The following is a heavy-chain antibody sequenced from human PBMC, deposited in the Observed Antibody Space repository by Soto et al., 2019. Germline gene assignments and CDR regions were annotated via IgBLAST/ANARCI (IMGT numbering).Heavy chain of an antibody. CDR1: GFIFSDFY. CDR2: ISNSGKTI. CDR3: ARRGASGGYYEFDY. D-gene: IGHD3-22*01. V-gene: IGHV3-11*01. J-gene: IGHJ4*02. Sequence: QVQLVESGGGLVKPGGSLRLSCAASGFIFSDFYMSWIRQAPGKGLEWVSYISNSGKTIRYADSVKGRITISTDNAKNSLNLEMDSLRAEDTAMYYCARRGASGGYYEFDYWGQGILGCVSS.